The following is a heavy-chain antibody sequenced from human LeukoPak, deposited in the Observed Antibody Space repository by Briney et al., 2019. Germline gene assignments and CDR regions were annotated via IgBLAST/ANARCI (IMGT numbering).Heavy chain of an antibody. CDR2: IWYDGSNK. CDR1: GFTFSSYA. J-gene: IGHJ4*02. V-gene: IGHV3-33*06. CDR3: AKDSQPPYYYDSSGYYLD. Sequence: GGSLRLSCAASGFTFSSYAMQWVRQAPGKGLEWVAVIWYDGSNKYYADSVKGRFTISRDNSKNTLYLQMNSLRAEDTAVYYCAKDSQPPYYYDSSGYYLDWGQGTLVTVSS. D-gene: IGHD3-22*01.